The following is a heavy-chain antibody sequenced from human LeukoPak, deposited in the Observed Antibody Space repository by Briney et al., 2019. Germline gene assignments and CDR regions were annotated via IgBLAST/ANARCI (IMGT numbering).Heavy chain of an antibody. CDR2: IYYSGST. CDR1: GGSISSYY. V-gene: IGHV4-59*01. D-gene: IGHD1-26*01. CDR3: ARSSQWELLGY. J-gene: IGHJ4*02. Sequence: SETLSLTCTVSGGSISSYYWSWIRQPPGKGLEWIGYIYYSGSTNYNPSLKSRVTISVDTSKNQFSLKLSSVTAADTAVYYCARSSQWELLGYWGQGTLVTVSS.